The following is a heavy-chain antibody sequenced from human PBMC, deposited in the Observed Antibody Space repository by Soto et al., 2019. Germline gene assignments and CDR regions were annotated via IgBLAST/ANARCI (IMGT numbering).Heavy chain of an antibody. CDR1: AGLPSHSRDF. CDR2: IYYSGKT. J-gene: IGHJ4*02. Sequence: VSAGLPSHSRDFVGWIRQPPGKGLEWIATIYYSGKTYYNPSLKSRVTISVDTSKNQFSLKLSSVTAADTAVYYCARHPPLHGSGFPFDYWGQGTLLTVS. CDR3: ARHPPLHGSGFPFDY. D-gene: IGHD3-10*01. V-gene: IGHV4-39*01.